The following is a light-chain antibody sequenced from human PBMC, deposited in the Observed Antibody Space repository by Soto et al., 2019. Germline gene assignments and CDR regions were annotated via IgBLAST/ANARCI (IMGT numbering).Light chain of an antibody. J-gene: IGLJ3*02. CDR3: CSYAGGNAWV. CDR1: SGDVGAYNL. CDR2: EDN. V-gene: IGLV2-23*01. Sequence: QSALTQPASVSGSPGQSITISCSGSSGDVGAYNLVSRYQQHPGKAPRLIIFEDNKRPSGVSNRFSGSKSVNTASLTIAGLQAGDEADYYCCSYAGGNAWVFGGGTKLTVL.